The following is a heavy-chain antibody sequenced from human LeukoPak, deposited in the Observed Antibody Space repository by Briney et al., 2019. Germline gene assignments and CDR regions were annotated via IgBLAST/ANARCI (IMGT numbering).Heavy chain of an antibody. CDR1: GFAFSSYS. D-gene: IGHD6-13*01. CDR3: ARRRPGIAAAGTLYYGMDV. CDR2: ISSSSSTI. V-gene: IGHV3-48*04. J-gene: IGHJ6*02. Sequence: GGSLRLSCAASGFAFSSYSTNWVRRAPGKGLEWVSYISSSSSTIYYADSVKGRFTISRDNAKNSLYLQMNSLRAEDTAVYYCARRRPGIAAAGTLYYGMDVWGQGTTVIVSS.